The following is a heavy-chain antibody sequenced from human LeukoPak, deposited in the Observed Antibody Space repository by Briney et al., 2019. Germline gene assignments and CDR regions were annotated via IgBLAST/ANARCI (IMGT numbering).Heavy chain of an antibody. J-gene: IGHJ4*02. V-gene: IGHV3-30-3*01. D-gene: IGHD3-22*01. Sequence: GGSLRLSCAASGFTFSSYAMHWVRQAPGKGLEWVAVISYDGSNKYYADSVKGRFTISRGNSKNTLYLQMNSLRAEDTAVYYCARSERYYDTCVDYWGQGTLVTVSS. CDR1: GFTFSSYA. CDR2: ISYDGSNK. CDR3: ARSERYYDTCVDY.